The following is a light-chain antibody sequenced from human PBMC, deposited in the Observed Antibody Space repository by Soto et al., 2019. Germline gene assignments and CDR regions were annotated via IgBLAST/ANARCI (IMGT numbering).Light chain of an antibody. CDR3: HQYDKWPPIT. Sequence: EIVLTQSPVTLSLSPGERATLSCRASQSVRTYLAWYQVKPGQAPRLLIYDASTRATDIPTRFSGSGSGTEFTLTISSLQSEDFAVYYCHQYDKWPPITFGQGTRLEIK. V-gene: IGKV3-15*01. CDR2: DAS. CDR1: QSVRTY. J-gene: IGKJ5*01.